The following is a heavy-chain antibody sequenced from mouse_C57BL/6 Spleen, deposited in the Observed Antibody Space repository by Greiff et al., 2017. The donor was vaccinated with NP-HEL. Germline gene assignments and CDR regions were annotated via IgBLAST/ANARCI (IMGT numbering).Heavy chain of an antibody. CDR2: IDPENGDT. J-gene: IGHJ4*01. Sequence: VQLQQSGAELVRPGASVKLSCTASGFNIKDDYMHWVKQRPEQGLEWIGWIDPENGDTEYAPKFQGKATITADTSSNTAYLQRSSLTSEDTAVYYCTTRYGYDCAMDYWGQGTSVTVSS. CDR1: GFNIKDDY. V-gene: IGHV14-4*01. CDR3: TTRYGYDCAMDY. D-gene: IGHD2-2*01.